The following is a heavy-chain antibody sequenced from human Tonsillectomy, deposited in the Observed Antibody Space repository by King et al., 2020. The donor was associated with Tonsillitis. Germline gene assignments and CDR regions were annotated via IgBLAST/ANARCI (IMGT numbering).Heavy chain of an antibody. D-gene: IGHD6-19*01. Sequence: VQLVESGGGLVQPGGSLRLSCAASGFTFSSYHMNWVRQAPGKGLEWVSYISSRSSTIYYLDSVEGRFTSSRDNAKNSLYLQMNSLRAEDTAVYYCARDRSSGWPGVPDIWGQGTLVIVSS. CDR1: GFTFSSYH. J-gene: IGHJ3*02. CDR2: ISSRSSTI. V-gene: IGHV3-48*01. CDR3: ARDRSSGWPGVPDI.